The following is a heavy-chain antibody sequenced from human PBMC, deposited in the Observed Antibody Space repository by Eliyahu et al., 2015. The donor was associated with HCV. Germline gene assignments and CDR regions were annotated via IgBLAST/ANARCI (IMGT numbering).Heavy chain of an antibody. J-gene: IGHJ5*02. V-gene: IGHV4-59*01. CDR1: GGSISXYY. CDR2: IYYSGST. CDR3: ARALIDKMATKDNWFDP. Sequence: QVQLQESGPGLVKPSETLSLTCTVXGGSISXYYWSWIRPPPGKGLEWIGYIYYSGSTNYNPSLKSRVTISVDTSKNQFSLKLSSVTAADTAVYYCARALIDKMATKDNWFDPWGQGTLVTVSS. D-gene: IGHD5-24*01.